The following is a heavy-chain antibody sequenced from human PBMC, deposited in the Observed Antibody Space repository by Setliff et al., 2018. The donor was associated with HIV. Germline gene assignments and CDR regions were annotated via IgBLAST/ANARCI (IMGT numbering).Heavy chain of an antibody. CDR2: IIPIFGTA. Sequence: GASVKVSCKASGGTFSSYAISWVRQAHGQGLEWMGGIIPIFGTANYAQKFQGRVTITTDESTSTAYMELSSLRSEDTAVYYCAREAYYYGSGSYYPPIYYYYYMDVWGKLTTVTVSS. CDR3: AREAYYYGSGSYYPPIYYYYYMDV. CDR1: GGTFSSYA. V-gene: IGHV1-69*05. J-gene: IGHJ6*03. D-gene: IGHD3-10*01.